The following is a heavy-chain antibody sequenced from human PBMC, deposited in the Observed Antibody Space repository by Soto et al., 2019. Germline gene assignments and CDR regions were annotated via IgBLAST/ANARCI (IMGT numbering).Heavy chain of an antibody. CDR2: IYPANSGT. CDR3: VSVSGSTNSYYPMDV. D-gene: IGHD3-10*01. J-gene: IGHJ6*02. V-gene: IGHV5-51*01. Sequence: GESLKISCKGSWYVFTNYWIGWVRQMPGKGLEWVGIIYPANSGTRYSPSFQGQVTISADKSITTAYLQWSGLKASDTAMYFCVSVSGSTNSYYPMDVWGQGTTVTGSS. CDR1: WYVFTNYW.